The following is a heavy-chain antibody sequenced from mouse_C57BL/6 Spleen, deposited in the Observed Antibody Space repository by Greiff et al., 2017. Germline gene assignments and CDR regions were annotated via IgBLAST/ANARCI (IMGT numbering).Heavy chain of an antibody. CDR3: AREWDSTWYFDD. CDR2: ISDGGSYT. J-gene: IGHJ1*03. D-gene: IGHD4-1*01. CDR1: GFTFSSYA. Sequence: EVHLEESGGGLVKPGGSLKLSCAASGFTFSSYAMSWVRQTPEKRLEWVATISDGGSYTYYPDNLKGRFTISRDNATNNLYLQMSHLKSEDTAVYYCAREWDSTWYFDDWGTGTPVTVSS. V-gene: IGHV5-4*01.